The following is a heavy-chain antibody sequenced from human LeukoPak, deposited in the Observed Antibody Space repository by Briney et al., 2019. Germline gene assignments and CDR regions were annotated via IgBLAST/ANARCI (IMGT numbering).Heavy chain of an antibody. CDR1: GYTFTGYY. CDR2: INPNSGDT. Sequence: ASVKVSCKASGYTFTGYYMHWVRQAPGQGLESMGWINPNSGDTNYAQKFQGRVTMTRDTSISTAYMELSRLTSDDTAMYYCARPAYDSSDYGYFQLWGQGTLVTVSS. CDR3: ARPAYDSSDYGYFQL. D-gene: IGHD3-22*01. J-gene: IGHJ1*01. V-gene: IGHV1-2*02.